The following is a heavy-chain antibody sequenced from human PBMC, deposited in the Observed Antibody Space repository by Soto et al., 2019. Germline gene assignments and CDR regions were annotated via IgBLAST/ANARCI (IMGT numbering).Heavy chain of an antibody. D-gene: IGHD6-13*01. CDR2: IKYDGSNK. Sequence: SCAASGFTFSSYWMSWVRQAPGKGLEWVANIKYDGSNKYYADSVKGRFTISRDNSKNTLYLQMNSLRAEDTAVYYCARDSGYSSSWYFFDYWGQGTLVTVSS. CDR1: GFTFSSYW. V-gene: IGHV3-33*08. CDR3: ARDSGYSSSWYFFDY. J-gene: IGHJ4*02.